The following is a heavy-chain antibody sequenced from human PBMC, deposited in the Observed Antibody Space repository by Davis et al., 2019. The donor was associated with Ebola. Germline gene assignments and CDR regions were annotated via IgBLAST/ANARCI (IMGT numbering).Heavy chain of an antibody. CDR3: ARDEGYCSGGSCYRRDYYYYGMDV. CDR1: GFTFNTSA. V-gene: IGHV1-58*02. D-gene: IGHD2-15*01. J-gene: IGHJ6*02. CDR2: IVVVNGNT. Sequence: AASVKVSCKASGFTFNTSAIQWVRQARGQRLEWIGWIVVVNGNTDYAQKFQDRVTISRDTSTSTVYMELSSLRSEDTAVYYCARDEGYCSGGSCYRRDYYYYGMDVWGQGTTVTVSS.